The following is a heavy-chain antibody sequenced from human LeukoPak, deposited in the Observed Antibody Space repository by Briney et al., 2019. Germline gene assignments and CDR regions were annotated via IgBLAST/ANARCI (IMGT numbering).Heavy chain of an antibody. CDR3: AKGIAVAGLWYFDY. V-gene: IGHV3-23*01. J-gene: IGHJ4*02. CDR1: GFTFNSYA. D-gene: IGHD6-19*01. CDR2: IGGSGGDI. Sequence: GGSLRLSCAASGFTFNSYAMNWVRKAPGKGLEWVSIIGGSGGDIFYADSVKGRFTISRDNFKNVLYLQMNSLRAEDTAVYYCAKGIAVAGLWYFDYWGQGTLVTVSS.